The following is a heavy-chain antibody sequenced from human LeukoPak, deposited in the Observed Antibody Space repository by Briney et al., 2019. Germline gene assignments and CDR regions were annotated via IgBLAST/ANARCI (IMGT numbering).Heavy chain of an antibody. CDR2: MYYTGSS. CDR3: ARHLSTYYDP. Sequence: SETLSLTCNVSGGSVTSYFWSWIRQPPGKGLEWIGYMYYTGSSHYIPSLKSRATISIDTSKNHFSLRLNSVTASDTAVYYCARHLSTYYDPWGQGTLVTVSS. CDR1: GGSVTSYF. D-gene: IGHD3-10*01. V-gene: IGHV4-59*08. J-gene: IGHJ5*02.